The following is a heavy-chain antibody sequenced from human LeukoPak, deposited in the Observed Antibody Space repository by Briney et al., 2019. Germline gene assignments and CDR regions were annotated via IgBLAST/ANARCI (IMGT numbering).Heavy chain of an antibody. CDR2: ISGSGGST. J-gene: IGHJ6*02. CDR1: GFTFSSYA. D-gene: IGHD2-2*01. CDR3: ATRATVVVPAAISAYYYYGMDV. Sequence: GGSLRLSCAASGFTFSSYAMSWVRQAPGKGLEWVSAISGSGGSTYYADSVKGRFTISRDNSKNTLYLQMNGLRAEDTAVYYCATRATVVVPAAISAYYYYGMDVWGQGTTVTVSS. V-gene: IGHV3-23*01.